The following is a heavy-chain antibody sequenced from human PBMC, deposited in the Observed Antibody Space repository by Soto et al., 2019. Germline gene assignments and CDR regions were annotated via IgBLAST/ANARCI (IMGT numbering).Heavy chain of an antibody. Sequence: SETLSLTCAVYGGSFSGYYWSWIRQPPGKGLEWIGEINHSGSTNYNPSLKSRVTISVDTSKNQFSLKLSSVTAADTAVYYCARGSITMVRGVITDYWGQGTLVT. CDR1: GGSFSGYY. CDR3: ARGSITMVRGVITDY. V-gene: IGHV4-34*01. D-gene: IGHD3-10*01. J-gene: IGHJ4*02. CDR2: INHSGST.